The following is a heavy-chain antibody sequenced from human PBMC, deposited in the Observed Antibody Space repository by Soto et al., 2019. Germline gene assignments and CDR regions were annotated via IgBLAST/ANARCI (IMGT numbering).Heavy chain of an antibody. Sequence: QTLSLTCAISGDSVSSNSATWNWIRQSPSRGLEWLGRTYYRSKWYNDYAVSVKSRITINPDTSKNQFSLQLNSVTPEDTAVYYCARDSSPAIYGVDTVTHFDYWGQGTLVTVSS. D-gene: IGHD3-3*01. CDR1: GDSVSSNSAT. CDR3: ARDSSPAIYGVDTVTHFDY. J-gene: IGHJ4*02. CDR2: TYYRSKWYN. V-gene: IGHV6-1*01.